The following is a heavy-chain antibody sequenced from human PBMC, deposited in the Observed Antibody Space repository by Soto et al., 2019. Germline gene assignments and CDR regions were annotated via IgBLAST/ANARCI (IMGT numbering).Heavy chain of an antibody. CDR1: GGSIVTGSYY. J-gene: IGHJ6*02. CDR3: ARLPQEYNYYGMDV. V-gene: IGHV4-39*01. CDR2: IYYSGNT. Sequence: KAPDTLSLTCTVSGGSIVTGSYYWGWIRQPPGKGLEWLGHIYYSGNTYYPPSLKSRVTISVDTSKNQFSLRLSSVTAADTAVYYCARLPQEYNYYGMDVWGQGTTVTVSS. D-gene: IGHD1-1*01.